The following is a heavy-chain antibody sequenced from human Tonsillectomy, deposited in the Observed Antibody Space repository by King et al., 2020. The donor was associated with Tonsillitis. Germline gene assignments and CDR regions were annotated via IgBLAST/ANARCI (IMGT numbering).Heavy chain of an antibody. V-gene: IGHV3-23*04. CDR2: IGLSHGNT. J-gene: IGHJ4*02. D-gene: IGHD2-15*01. Sequence: VQLVESGGGLVQPGGSLRLSCAVSGFTFSSYAMIWVRQAPGKGLEWVSVIGLSHGNTYYADSVKGRFTISRDNSENMLYLQMNSLRAEDTAVYYCAKAEGYCVGGTCYRYFDYWGQGPLVTVSS. CDR3: AKAEGYCVGGTCYRYFDY. CDR1: GFTFSSYA.